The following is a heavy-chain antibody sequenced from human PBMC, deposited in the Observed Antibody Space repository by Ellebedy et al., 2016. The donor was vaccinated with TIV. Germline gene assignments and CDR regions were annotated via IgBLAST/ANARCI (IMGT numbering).Heavy chain of an antibody. CDR2: TGADGSNQ. Sequence: GESLKISXAGAKFIFRNYGIHWVRQAPGKGLEWVAVTGADGSNQYYTDSVRGRFTLSRDNSKNTLYLQMDRLRVEDTAVYYCARGAYFTVTDTSLIDYWGLGTLVTVSS. D-gene: IGHD2-21*01. J-gene: IGHJ4*02. V-gene: IGHV3-33*08. CDR1: KFIFRNYG. CDR3: ARGAYFTVTDTSLIDY.